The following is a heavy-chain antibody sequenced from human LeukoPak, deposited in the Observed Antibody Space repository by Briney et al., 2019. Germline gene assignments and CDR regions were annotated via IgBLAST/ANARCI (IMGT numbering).Heavy chain of an antibody. D-gene: IGHD6-13*01. CDR3: ARDILATSIAAPYY. CDR2: INHSGST. Sequence: SETLSLTCAVYGGSFSGYYWSWIRQPPGKGLEWIGEINHSGSTNYNPSLKSRVTMSVDTSRNQFSLRLSSVNAADTAVYYCARDILATSIAAPYYWGQGTLVTVSS. J-gene: IGHJ4*02. CDR1: GGSFSGYY. V-gene: IGHV4-34*01.